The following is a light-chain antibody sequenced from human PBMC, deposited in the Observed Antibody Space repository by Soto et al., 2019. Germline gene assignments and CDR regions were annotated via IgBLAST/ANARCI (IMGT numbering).Light chain of an antibody. J-gene: IGLJ2*01. Sequence: QSALTQPASMSGSPGQSITISCTGTSSDVGAYKYVSWYQQHPGKAPKLMIYEVNNRPSGVSNRFSGSKSGNTASLTISGLQAEDEADYYCSSYRSSSTLEVFGGGTKLTVL. CDR3: SSYRSSSTLEV. V-gene: IGLV2-14*01. CDR1: SSDVGAYKY. CDR2: EVN.